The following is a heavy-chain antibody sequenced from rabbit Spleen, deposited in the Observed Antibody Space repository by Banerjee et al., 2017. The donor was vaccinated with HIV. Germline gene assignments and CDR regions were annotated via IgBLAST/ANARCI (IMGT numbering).Heavy chain of an antibody. Sequence: QQQLVESGGGLVQPGGSLTLTCKASGFDFSRYGVSWVRQAPGKGLEWIGYIDPIFGTTYYASWAKGRFTISKTSSTTVTLQMTSLTAADTATYFCARDFAGYIGNGYYFNLWGPGTLVTVS. J-gene: IGHJ4*01. V-gene: IGHV1S45*01. CDR3: ARDFAGYIGNGYYFNL. CDR2: IDPIFGTT. CDR1: GFDFSRYG. D-gene: IGHD7-1*01.